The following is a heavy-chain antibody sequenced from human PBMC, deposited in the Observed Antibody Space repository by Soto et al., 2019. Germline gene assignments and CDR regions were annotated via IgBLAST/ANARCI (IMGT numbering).Heavy chain of an antibody. D-gene: IGHD2-21*01. V-gene: IGHV3-33*01. CDR3: ARGLHSLFDY. CDR2: IWYDGNNK. CDR1: GFTFSNYG. Sequence: GGSLRLSCAASGFTFSNYGMHWVRQAPGKRLEWVAVIWYDGNNKYYADSVKGRFTISRDNSNNTLYVQMTSLRAEDTAVYYCARGLHSLFDYWGQGTLVTVSS. J-gene: IGHJ4*02.